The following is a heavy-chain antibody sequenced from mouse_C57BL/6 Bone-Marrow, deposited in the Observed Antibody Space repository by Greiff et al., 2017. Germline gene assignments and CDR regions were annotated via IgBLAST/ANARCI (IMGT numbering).Heavy chain of an antibody. CDR3: VRHGE. V-gene: IGHV10-1*01. CDR1: GFSFNTYA. CDR2: IRSKSNNYAT. Sequence: EVKLVESGGGLVQPKGSLKLSCAASGFSFNTYAMNWVRQAPGKGLEWVARIRSKSNNYATHYADSVKDRFTISRDDSESMLYLQMNNLKTEDTAMYYCVRHGEWGQGTLVTVSA. J-gene: IGHJ3*02.